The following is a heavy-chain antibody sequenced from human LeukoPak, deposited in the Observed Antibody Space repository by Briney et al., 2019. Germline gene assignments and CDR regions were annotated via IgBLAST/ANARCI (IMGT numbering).Heavy chain of an antibody. J-gene: IGHJ4*02. D-gene: IGHD2-15*01. CDR2: IYYSGST. Sequence: PSETLSLTCTVSGGSISSSSYYWGWIRQPPGKGLEWIGSIYYSGSTYYNPSLKSRVTISVDTSKNQFSLKLSSVTAADTAVYYCARLGYCSGGSCSSYYFDYWGQGTLVTVSS. CDR1: GGSISSSSYY. CDR3: ARLGYCSGGSCSSYYFDY. V-gene: IGHV4-39*01.